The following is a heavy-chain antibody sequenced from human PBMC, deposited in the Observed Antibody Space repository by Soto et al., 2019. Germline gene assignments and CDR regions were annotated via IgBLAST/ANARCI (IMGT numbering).Heavy chain of an antibody. CDR2: ISAYNGNT. V-gene: IGHV1-18*01. CDR1: GYTFTSYG. Sequence: GASVKVSCKASGYTFTSYGISWVRQAPGQGLEWMGWISAYNGNTNYAQKLQGRVTMTRNTSISTAYMELSSLRSEDTAVYYCARGITINYGMDVWGQGTTVTVSS. J-gene: IGHJ6*02. CDR3: ARGITINYGMDV. D-gene: IGHD3-3*01.